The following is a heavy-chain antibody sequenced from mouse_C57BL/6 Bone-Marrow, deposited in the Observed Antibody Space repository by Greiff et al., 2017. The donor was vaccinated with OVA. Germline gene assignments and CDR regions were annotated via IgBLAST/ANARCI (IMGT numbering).Heavy chain of an antibody. D-gene: IGHD4-1*01. Sequence: QVQLQQSGAELVRPGTSVKVSCKASGYAFPNYLIEWVKQRPGQGLAWIGVINPGSGGTNSNEKFKGKATMNADKYSSTAYMQLSSLTSEDSAVYFCARGGLGQYYFDYWGQGTTLTVSS. CDR3: ARGGLGQYYFDY. J-gene: IGHJ2*01. CDR2: INPGSGGT. V-gene: IGHV1-54*01. CDR1: GYAFPNYL.